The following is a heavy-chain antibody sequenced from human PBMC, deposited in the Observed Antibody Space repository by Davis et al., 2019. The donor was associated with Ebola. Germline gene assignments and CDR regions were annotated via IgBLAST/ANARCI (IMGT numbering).Heavy chain of an antibody. J-gene: IGHJ4*02. V-gene: IGHV3-7*01. D-gene: IGHD2-15*01. CDR2: IKQDGSEK. CDR3: ARVGGSCYGY. CDR1: GFTFSSYA. Sequence: GESLKISCAASGFTFSSYAMSWVRQAPGKGLEWVANIKQDGSEKYYVDSVKGRFTISRDNAKNSLSLEMNSLRAEDTAVHYCARVGGSCYGYWGQGALVSVSS.